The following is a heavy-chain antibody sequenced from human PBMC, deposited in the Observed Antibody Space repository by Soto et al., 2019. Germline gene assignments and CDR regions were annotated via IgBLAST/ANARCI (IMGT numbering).Heavy chain of an antibody. V-gene: IGHV3-9*01. CDR2: ISSNGRSV. Sequence: EVQLVESGGGQVQPGKSLRLSCAASGFTFDDYAMHWVRQVPRKGLEWVSGISSNGRSVRYADSVKGRFTISRNNAQNSLYLQMHSLRPDDTALYYCAKSGVPAVVAATLFDQWGQGTPVTVSS. CDR1: GFTFDDYA. J-gene: IGHJ4*02. CDR3: AKSGVPAVVAATLFDQ. D-gene: IGHD2-15*01.